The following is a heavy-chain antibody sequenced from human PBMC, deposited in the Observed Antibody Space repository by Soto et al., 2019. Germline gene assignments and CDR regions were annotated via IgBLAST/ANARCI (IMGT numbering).Heavy chain of an antibody. D-gene: IGHD2-2*01. CDR3: AREEMYCSSTSCPYYGMDV. V-gene: IGHV3-53*01. CDR1: GFSVSNNY. Sequence: PGESLKISCAASGFSVSNNYMTWVRQAPGKGLEWVSVIYSGGSTYYADSVKGRFTISRDNSKNTLYLQMNSLRAEDTAVYYCAREEMYCSSTSCPYYGMDVWGQGTTVTVSS. CDR2: IYSGGST. J-gene: IGHJ6*02.